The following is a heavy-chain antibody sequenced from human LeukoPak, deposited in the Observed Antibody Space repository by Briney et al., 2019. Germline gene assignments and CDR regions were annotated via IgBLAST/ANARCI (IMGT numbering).Heavy chain of an antibody. CDR1: GFTFSNYA. V-gene: IGHV3-23*01. CDR2: VSGSGDST. J-gene: IGHJ4*02. CDR3: AKLGGGVEF. D-gene: IGHD3-16*01. Sequence: PGGSLRLSCAASGFTFSNYAMSWVRQAPGKGLEWVSAVSGSGDSTYYADSVKGRFTISRDNSKNTLYLQMNSLRAGDTAAYYCAKLGGGVEFWGQGTLVTVSS.